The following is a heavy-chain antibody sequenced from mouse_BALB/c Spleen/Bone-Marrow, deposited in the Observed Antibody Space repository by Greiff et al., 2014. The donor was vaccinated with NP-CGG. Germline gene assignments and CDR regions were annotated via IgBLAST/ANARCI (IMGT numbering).Heavy chain of an antibody. V-gene: IGHV4-1*02. CDR1: GFDFSRYW. CDR3: ARLYYYGLQDY. CDR2: INPDSSTI. J-gene: IGHJ2*01. D-gene: IGHD1-1*01. Sequence: EVKLMQSGGGLVQPGGSLKLSCAASGFDFSRYWMSWVRQAPGKGLEWIGEINPDSSTINYTPALKDKFIISRDNAKNTLYLQMSKVRSEDTALYYCARLYYYGLQDYWGQGTTLTVSS.